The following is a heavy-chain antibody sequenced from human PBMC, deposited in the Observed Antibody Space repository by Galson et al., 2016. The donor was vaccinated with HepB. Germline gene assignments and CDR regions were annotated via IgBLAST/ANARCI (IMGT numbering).Heavy chain of an antibody. CDR3: ARDRYWYFEL. J-gene: IGHJ2*01. Sequence: WIRQPAGKALEWIGRITYYGVTNHNPSLKSRVTMTVDTSKNQFSLSLRSVTAADTAVYYCARDRYWYFELWGRGTLVTVSS. CDR2: ITYYGVT. V-gene: IGHV4-4*07.